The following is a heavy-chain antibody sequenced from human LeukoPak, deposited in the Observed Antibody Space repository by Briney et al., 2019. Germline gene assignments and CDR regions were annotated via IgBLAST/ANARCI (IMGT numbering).Heavy chain of an antibody. CDR1: GFTFSSYW. CDR2: IKQDGSEK. CDR3: ARDFCGGDCYPSDY. J-gene: IGHJ4*02. D-gene: IGHD2-21*01. Sequence: GGSLRLSCAASGFTFSSYWMSWVRQAPGKGLEWVANIKQDGSEKYYVDSVKGRFTISRDNAKNSLYLQMNSLRAEDTAVYYCARDFCGGDCYPSDYWGQGTLVTVSS. V-gene: IGHV3-7*01.